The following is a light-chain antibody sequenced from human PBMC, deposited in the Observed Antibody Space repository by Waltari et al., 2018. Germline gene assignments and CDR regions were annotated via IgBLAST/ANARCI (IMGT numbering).Light chain of an antibody. Sequence: DIQMTQSPSSLSASVGDRATLTCRASQSISSYLNWYQQKPGKAPKLLIYAASRLQSGVPSRFSGSGSGTDFTLTISSLQPEDFATYYCQQSYSTLRTFGGGTKVEIK. CDR1: QSISSY. J-gene: IGKJ4*01. V-gene: IGKV1-39*01. CDR3: QQSYSTLRT. CDR2: AAS.